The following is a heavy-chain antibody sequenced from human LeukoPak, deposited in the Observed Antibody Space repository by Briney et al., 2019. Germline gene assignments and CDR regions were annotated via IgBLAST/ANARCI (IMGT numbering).Heavy chain of an antibody. V-gene: IGHV1-69*04. D-gene: IGHD1-26*01. CDR2: IIPILGIA. CDR3: ARDWERDYYYGMDV. J-gene: IGHJ6*02. Sequence: SVKVSCKASGGTFSSYAISWVRQAHGQGLEWMGRIIPILGIANYAQKFQGRVTITADKSTSTAYMELSSLRSEDTAVYYCARDWERDYYYGMDVWGQGTTVTVSS. CDR1: GGTFSSYA.